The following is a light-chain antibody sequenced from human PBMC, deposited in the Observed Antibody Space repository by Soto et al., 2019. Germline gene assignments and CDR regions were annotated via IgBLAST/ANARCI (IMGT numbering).Light chain of an antibody. J-gene: IGKJ2*01. V-gene: IGKV3-20*01. Sequence: EIVLTQSPGTLSLSPGERATLSCRASQSVSSSSLAWYQQKPGQAPRLLIYGASSRATGIPDRFSGSWSGTDFTLTISRLEPEDFAVYYCQQYGSSPPYTFGQGTKLEIK. CDR3: QQYGSSPPYT. CDR2: GAS. CDR1: QSVSSSS.